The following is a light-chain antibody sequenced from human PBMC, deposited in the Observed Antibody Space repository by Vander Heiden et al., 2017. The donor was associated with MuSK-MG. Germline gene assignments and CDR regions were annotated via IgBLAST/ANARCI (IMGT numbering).Light chain of an antibody. CDR1: HTIASTY. V-gene: IGKV3-20*01. Sequence: EIVLTQSPGTLSLSPEDRATLSCRASHTIASTYLAWYQQKPGQAPRLLIYGASSRATGIPDRFSGRGSGTDFTLTISRLEPDDFAVYYCHQDDSSPWTFGQGTKVEIK. CDR2: GAS. J-gene: IGKJ1*01. CDR3: HQDDSSPWT.